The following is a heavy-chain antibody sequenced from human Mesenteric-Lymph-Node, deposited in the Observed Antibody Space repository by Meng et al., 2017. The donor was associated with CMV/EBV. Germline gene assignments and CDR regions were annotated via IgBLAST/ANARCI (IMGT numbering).Heavy chain of an antibody. CDR2: IYYSGST. CDR1: GYSISSSNW. Sequence: CAVSGYSISSSNWWGWIRQPPGKGLEWIGYIYYSGSTYYNPSLKSRVTMSVDTSKNQFSLKLSSVTAVDMAVYYCARVYSSSWHPDYWGQGTLVTVSS. D-gene: IGHD6-13*01. CDR3: ARVYSSSWHPDY. J-gene: IGHJ4*02. V-gene: IGHV4-28*03.